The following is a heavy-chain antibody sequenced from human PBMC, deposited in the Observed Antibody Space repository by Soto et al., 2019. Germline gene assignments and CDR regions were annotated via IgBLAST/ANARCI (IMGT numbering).Heavy chain of an antibody. CDR2: ISGSSSYI. CDR3: ARDLLAARHSFYYGMDV. CDR1: GFTFSSYS. D-gene: IGHD6-6*01. J-gene: IGHJ6*02. V-gene: IGHV3-21*01. Sequence: VQLVESGGGLVKPGGSLRLSCAASGFTFSSYSMNWVRQAPGKGLEWVSSISGSSSYIYYADSVKGRFTISRDNAKNSLYLHMNSLRAEDTAVYYCARDLLAARHSFYYGMDVWGQGTTVTVSS.